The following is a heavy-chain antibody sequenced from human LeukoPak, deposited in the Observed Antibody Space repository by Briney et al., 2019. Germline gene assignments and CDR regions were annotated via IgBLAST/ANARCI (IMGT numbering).Heavy chain of an antibody. CDR1: GGSISSSNW. J-gene: IGHJ4*02. Sequence: SETLSLTCAVSGGSISSSNWWSWVRQPPGKGLEWIGEIYHSGSTNYNPSLKSRVTISIDTSKNQFSLKLSSVTAADTAVYYCARSGTGLLRYYFDYWGQGTLITVSS. D-gene: IGHD3-22*01. CDR3: ARSGTGLLRYYFDY. CDR2: IYHSGST. V-gene: IGHV4-4*02.